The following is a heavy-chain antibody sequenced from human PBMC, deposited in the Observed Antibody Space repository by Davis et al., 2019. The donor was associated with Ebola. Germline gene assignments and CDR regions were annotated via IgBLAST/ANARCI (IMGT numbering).Heavy chain of an antibody. CDR3: VREGYWSLDY. CDR2: IWYDGSTK. V-gene: IGHV3-33*01. J-gene: IGHJ4*02. CDR1: GFTFRSYG. Sequence: GESLKISCAASGFTFRSYGMHWVRQAPGKGLEWVAIIWYDGSTKYYADSVKGRFTISRDNAKSTLHLQMNSLRLDDTAVYYCVREGYWSLDYWGQGTLVTVSS. D-gene: IGHD1-1*01.